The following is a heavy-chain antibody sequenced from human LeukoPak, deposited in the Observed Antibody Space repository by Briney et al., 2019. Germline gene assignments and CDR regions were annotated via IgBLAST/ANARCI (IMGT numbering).Heavy chain of an antibody. Sequence: PSETLSLTCTVSGGSISSGSYYWSWIRQPAGKGLEWIGRIYTSGSTNYNPSLKSRVTISVDTSKNQFSLKLSSVTAADTAVYYCAREIVGATDYFDYWGQGTLVTVPS. J-gene: IGHJ4*02. V-gene: IGHV4-61*02. CDR3: AREIVGATDYFDY. D-gene: IGHD1-26*01. CDR2: IYTSGST. CDR1: GGSISSGSYY.